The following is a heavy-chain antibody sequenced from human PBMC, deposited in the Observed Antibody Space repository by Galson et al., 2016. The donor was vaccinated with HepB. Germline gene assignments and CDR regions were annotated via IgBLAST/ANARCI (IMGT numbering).Heavy chain of an antibody. CDR1: GGSISSTSYY. CDR3: ARQGDGAGVGLDY. CDR2: SCFSAST. D-gene: IGHD3-10*01. V-gene: IGHV4-39*01. J-gene: IGHJ4*02. Sequence: AILSPTCTVAGGSISSTSYYWGWIRQPPGKGLAWIGSSCFSASTYFNPSLRSRVTITVDTSKDQFSLKMSSVAATDTAVYDCARQGDGAGVGLDYWGQGTLVTVSS.